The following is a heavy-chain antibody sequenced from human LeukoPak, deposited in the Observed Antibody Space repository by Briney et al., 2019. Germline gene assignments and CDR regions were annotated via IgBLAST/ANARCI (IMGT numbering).Heavy chain of an antibody. V-gene: IGHV3-33*01. Sequence: PGGSLRLSCAASGFTFSSYGMHWVRQAPGKGLEWVAVIWYDGSNKYYADSVKGRFTISRDNSKNTLYLQMNSLRAEDTAVYYCARVSRYCSGGSCPKRANYYYYGMDVWGQGTTVTVSS. J-gene: IGHJ6*02. CDR3: ARVSRYCSGGSCPKRANYYYYGMDV. CDR2: IWYDGSNK. CDR1: GFTFSSYG. D-gene: IGHD2-15*01.